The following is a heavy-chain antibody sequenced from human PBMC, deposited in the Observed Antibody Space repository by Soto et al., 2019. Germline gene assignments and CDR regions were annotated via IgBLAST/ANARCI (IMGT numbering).Heavy chain of an antibody. CDR3: ASSYGSGYRACDY. V-gene: IGHV1-69*02. CDR1: GDTFNFYS. D-gene: IGHD3-10*01. CDR2: VNPIVSMS. J-gene: IGHJ4*02. Sequence: QVQLVQSGAEVKRPGSSVKVSCKASGDTFNFYSINWVRQAPGLGLEWMGRVNPIVSMSNYAQKFQGRVTTTADKSTSTAYMELSSLRSEDTAIYYCASSYGSGYRACDYWGQGALVTVSS.